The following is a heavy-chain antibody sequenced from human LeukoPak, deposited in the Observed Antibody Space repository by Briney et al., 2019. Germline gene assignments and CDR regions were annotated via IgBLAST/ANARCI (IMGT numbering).Heavy chain of an antibody. D-gene: IGHD2-15*01. V-gene: IGHV3-48*04. CDR1: GFTFSDYI. CDR3: ARAVGAACCGFDY. Sequence: GGSLRLSCAASGFTFSDYIINWVRQAPGKGLEWISYISCSGGTIYYADSVKGRFTISRDNTDNSLFLQMSSLRAEDTAVYYCARAVGAACCGFDYWGQGTLVTVSS. CDR2: ISCSGGTI. J-gene: IGHJ4*02.